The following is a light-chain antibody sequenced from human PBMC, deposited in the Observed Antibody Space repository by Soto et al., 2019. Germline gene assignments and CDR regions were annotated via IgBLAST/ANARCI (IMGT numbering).Light chain of an antibody. V-gene: IGLV2-23*01. CDR3: CSYADSSRIYV. J-gene: IGLJ1*01. CDR1: SSDVGSYNL. Sequence: QSVLTQPASVSGSPGQSITISRTGTSSDVGSYNLVSWYQQHPGKAPKLMIYEGSKRPSGISNRFSGSKSGNTASLTISGLQAEDEAEYYCCSYADSSRIYVFGSGTKVTVL. CDR2: EGS.